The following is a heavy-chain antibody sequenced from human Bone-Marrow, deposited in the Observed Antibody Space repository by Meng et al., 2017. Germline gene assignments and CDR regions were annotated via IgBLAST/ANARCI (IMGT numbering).Heavy chain of an antibody. D-gene: IGHD4-17*01. CDR3: ARDPNHGDPGVRDF. J-gene: IGHJ4*02. Sequence: GGSLRLSCAASGFTFDDYAMHWVRQAPGKGLEWVSGISWNSGSIGYADSVKGRFTISRDNSQNSLYLQINSLRAEDTAVYYCARDPNHGDPGVRDFWGQGTLVTVSS. CDR1: GFTFDDYA. CDR2: ISWNSGSI. V-gene: IGHV3-9*01.